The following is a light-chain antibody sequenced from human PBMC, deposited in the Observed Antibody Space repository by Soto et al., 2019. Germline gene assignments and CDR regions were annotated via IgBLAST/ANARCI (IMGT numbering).Light chain of an antibody. V-gene: IGKV1-5*03. CDR2: KTS. J-gene: IGKJ2*01. CDR1: QKISTW. CDR3: QQYNTYSHMYS. Sequence: DIQMTQSPSTLSASVGDRVTITCRASQKISTWLAWFQQKPGEAPKLLIYKTSHLESGVPSRFSGTGSGTEFTLSIINLQPDDFATYCCQQYNTYSHMYSFGQGTRLEIK.